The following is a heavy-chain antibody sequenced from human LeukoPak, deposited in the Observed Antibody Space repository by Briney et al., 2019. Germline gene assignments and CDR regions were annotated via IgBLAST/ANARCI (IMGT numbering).Heavy chain of an antibody. D-gene: IGHD5-18*01. CDR3: AKGGYSYGYGDYFDY. Sequence: ETLSLTCTVSGGSINSYYWSWIRQPPGKGLEWVSAISGSGGSTYYADSVKGRFTISRDNSKNTLYLQMNSLRAEDTAVYYCAKGGYSYGYGDYFDYWGQGTLVTVSS. J-gene: IGHJ4*02. CDR1: GGSINSYY. CDR2: ISGSGGST. V-gene: IGHV3-23*01.